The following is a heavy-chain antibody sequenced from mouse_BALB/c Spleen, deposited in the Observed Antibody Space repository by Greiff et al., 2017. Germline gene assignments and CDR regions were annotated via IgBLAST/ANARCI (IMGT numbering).Heavy chain of an antibody. Sequence: VQLQQPGAELVKPGASVKLSCKASGYTFTSYWMHWVKQRPGQGLEWIGEINPSNGRTNYNEKFKSKATLTVDKSSSTAYMQLSSLTSEDSAVYYCARWITTVVATDYWGQGTTLTVSS. D-gene: IGHD1-1*01. V-gene: IGHV1S81*02. J-gene: IGHJ2*01. CDR3: ARWITTVVATDY. CDR1: GYTFTSYW. CDR2: INPSNGRT.